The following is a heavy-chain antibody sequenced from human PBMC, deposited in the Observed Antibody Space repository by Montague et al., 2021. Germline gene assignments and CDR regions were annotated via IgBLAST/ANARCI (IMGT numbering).Heavy chain of an antibody. CDR1: GGSISSYEYY. D-gene: IGHD3-10*01. V-gene: IGHV4-4*07. Sequence: SETLSLTCSVSGGSISSYEYYWTWIRQPAGRGLEWIGRVYKRGDTNTNPSLRSRLTLSVDTSKNHFSLTLTSVTAADTAVCFCARDSPVVEPWVGEHKGAFDIWGQGTMVTVSS. J-gene: IGHJ3*02. CDR2: VYKRGDT. CDR3: ARDSPVVEPWVGEHKGAFDI.